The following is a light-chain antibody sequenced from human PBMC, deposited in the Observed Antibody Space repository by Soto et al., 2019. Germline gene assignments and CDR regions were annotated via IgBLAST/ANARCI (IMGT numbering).Light chain of an antibody. CDR1: QSISSY. J-gene: IGKJ4*01. Sequence: DIQMTQSPSSLSASVGDRVTITCRASQSISSYLHWYQQKPGKAPKLLIYAAYSLQSGVPSRFSGRGSGTDFTLTISSLQPEDFATYYCQRSFSTPLTFGGGTKVEIK. CDR3: QRSFSTPLT. CDR2: AAY. V-gene: IGKV1-39*01.